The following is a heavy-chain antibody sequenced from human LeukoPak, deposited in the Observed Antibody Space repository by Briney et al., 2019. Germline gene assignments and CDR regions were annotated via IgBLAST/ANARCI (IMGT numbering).Heavy chain of an antibody. V-gene: IGHV1-8*01. Sequence: GASVKVSCKASGYTFTSYDINWVRQATGQGLEWMGWMNPNSGNTGYAQKFQGRVTTTRNTSISTAYMELSSLRSEDTAVYYCARRDTTSPHYYYYMDVWGKGTTVTVSS. CDR2: MNPNSGNT. CDR3: ARRDTTSPHYYYYMDV. CDR1: GYTFTSYD. J-gene: IGHJ6*03. D-gene: IGHD1-26*01.